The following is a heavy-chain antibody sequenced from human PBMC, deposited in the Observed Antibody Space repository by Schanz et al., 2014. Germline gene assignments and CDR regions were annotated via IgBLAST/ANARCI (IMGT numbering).Heavy chain of an antibody. Sequence: QLVQSGAEVKTPGASVKVSCKASGYTFTRSGISWVRQAPGQGLEWMGWIGGSDGNTNFAQKFQGRVTMTTDTSTSTVYMELRSLTSDDSAVYYCARDRDQWDGNYLDYWGQGTLVTVSS. D-gene: IGHD1-26*01. CDR1: GYTFTRSG. CDR3: ARDRDQWDGNYLDY. V-gene: IGHV1-18*01. J-gene: IGHJ4*02. CDR2: IGGSDGNT.